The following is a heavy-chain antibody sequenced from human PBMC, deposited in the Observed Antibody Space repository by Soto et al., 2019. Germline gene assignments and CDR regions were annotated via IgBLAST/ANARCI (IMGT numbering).Heavy chain of an antibody. D-gene: IGHD3-10*01. V-gene: IGHV1-2*04. J-gene: IGHJ6*02. CDR3: ARVGGGLASLGYYGMDV. CDR1: GYTXIGYY. Sequence: SXKVSFKASGYTXIGYYINWVRQAPGQGLEWMGWINPNSGGTNYAQRFQGWVTMTRDSSISTAYMELIRLKSDDTAVYYCARVGGGLASLGYYGMDVWGQGTTGTVS. CDR2: INPNSGGT.